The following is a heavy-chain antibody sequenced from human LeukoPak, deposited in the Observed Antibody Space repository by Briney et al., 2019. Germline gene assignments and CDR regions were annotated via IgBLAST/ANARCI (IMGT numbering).Heavy chain of an antibody. CDR3: AKEIYYDTSGRRRYYYYMDV. V-gene: IGHV3-43*02. Sequence: AGGSLRLSCAASGFTFDDYAMHWVRQAPGKGLEWASLISGDGGSTYYADSVKGRFTISRDNSKNSLYLQMNSLRTEDTALYYCAKEIYYDTSGRRRYYYYMDVWGKGTTVTVSS. CDR1: GFTFDDYA. D-gene: IGHD3-22*01. CDR2: ISGDGGST. J-gene: IGHJ6*03.